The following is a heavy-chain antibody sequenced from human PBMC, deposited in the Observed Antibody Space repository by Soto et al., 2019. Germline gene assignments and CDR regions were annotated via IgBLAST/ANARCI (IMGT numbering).Heavy chain of an antibody. CDR3: ARDAPQWLVPLDY. D-gene: IGHD6-19*01. V-gene: IGHV1-2*02. CDR2: INPNSGGT. Sequence: SVKVSCKASGYTFTGYYMHWVRQAPGQGLEWMGWINPNSGGTNYAQKFQGRVTMTRDTSISTAYMELSRLRSDDTAVYYCARDAPQWLVPLDYWGQGTLVTVSS. CDR1: GYTFTGYY. J-gene: IGHJ4*02.